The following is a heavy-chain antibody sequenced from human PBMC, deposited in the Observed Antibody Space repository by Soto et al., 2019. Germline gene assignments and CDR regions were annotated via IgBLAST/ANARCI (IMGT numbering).Heavy chain of an antibody. CDR3: ARADPYGSGSYYHPPFYYYYGMDV. Sequence: ASVKVSCKASGYTFTSYGISWVRQAPGQGLEWMGWISAYNGNTNYAQKLQGRVTMTTDTSTSTAYMELRSLGSDDTAVYYCARADPYGSGSYYHPPFYYYYGMDVWGQGTTVTVSS. CDR2: ISAYNGNT. CDR1: GYTFTSYG. D-gene: IGHD3-10*01. V-gene: IGHV1-18*04. J-gene: IGHJ6*02.